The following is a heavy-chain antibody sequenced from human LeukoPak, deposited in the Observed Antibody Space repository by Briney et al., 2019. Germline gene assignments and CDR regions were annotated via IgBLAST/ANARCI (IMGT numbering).Heavy chain of an antibody. CDR1: GFTFSSYS. D-gene: IGHD1-26*01. V-gene: IGHV3-21*01. Sequence: GGSLRLSCAASGFTFSSYSMNWVRQAPGKGLEWVSSISSSSSYIHSADSVRGRFTISRDNAKNSLFLQMNSLRAEDTPVYYCARDEWGDAFDIWGQGTMVTVFS. CDR2: ISSSSSYI. J-gene: IGHJ3*02. CDR3: ARDEWGDAFDI.